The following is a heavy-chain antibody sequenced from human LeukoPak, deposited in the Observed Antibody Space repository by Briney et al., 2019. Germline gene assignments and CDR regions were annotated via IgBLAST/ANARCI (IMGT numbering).Heavy chain of an antibody. CDR1: GYTFTSYG. D-gene: IGHD6-19*01. CDR3: ARAVGGGIAVAGYYMDV. Sequence: ASVKVSCKASGYTFTSYGISWVRQAPGQGLEWMGWISAYNGNTNYAQKLQGRVTMTTDTSTSTAYMELRSLRSDDTAVYYCARAVGGGIAVAGYYMDVWGKGTTVTVSS. V-gene: IGHV1-18*01. J-gene: IGHJ6*03. CDR2: ISAYNGNT.